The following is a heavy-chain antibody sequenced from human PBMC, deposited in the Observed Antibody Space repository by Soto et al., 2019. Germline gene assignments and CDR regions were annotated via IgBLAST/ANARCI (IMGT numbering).Heavy chain of an antibody. CDR1: GYSFTSYW. J-gene: IGHJ4*02. V-gene: IGHV5-51*01. Sequence: PGESLKISCKGSGYSFTSYWIGWVRQMPGKGLEWMGIIYPGDSDTRYSPSFQGQVTISADKSISTAYLQWSSLKASDTAMYYCARLGSSAWYVSYFDYWGQGTLVTVSS. CDR2: IYPGDSDT. D-gene: IGHD6-19*01. CDR3: ARLGSSAWYVSYFDY.